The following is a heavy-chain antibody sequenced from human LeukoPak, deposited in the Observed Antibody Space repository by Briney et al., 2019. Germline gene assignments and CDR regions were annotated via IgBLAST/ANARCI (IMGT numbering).Heavy chain of an antibody. CDR2: IYSGGST. CDR3: AREGLAVAGKMGPSSVRRYYYYGMDV. CDR1: GFTFSDHS. D-gene: IGHD6-19*01. J-gene: IGHJ6*02. V-gene: IGHV3-53*01. Sequence: PGGSLSLSCVASGFTFSDHSMMWVRQAPGKGLEWVSVIYSGGSTYYADSVKGRFTISRDNSKNTLYLQMNSLRAEDTAVYYCAREGLAVAGKMGPSSVRRYYYYGMDVWGQGTTVTVSS.